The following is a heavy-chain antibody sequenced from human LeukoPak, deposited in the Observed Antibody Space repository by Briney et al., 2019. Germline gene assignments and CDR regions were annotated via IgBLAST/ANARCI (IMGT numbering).Heavy chain of an antibody. CDR1: GFTFSSYG. Sequence: GGSLRLSCAASGFTFSSYGMHWARQAPGKGLEWVANIKQDGSEKYYVDSVKGRFTISRDNAKNSLYLQMNSLRAEDTAVYYCARLILRGSSWQHNWFDPWGQGTLVTVSS. CDR3: ARLILRGSSWQHNWFDP. J-gene: IGHJ5*02. V-gene: IGHV3-7*01. CDR2: IKQDGSEK. D-gene: IGHD6-13*01.